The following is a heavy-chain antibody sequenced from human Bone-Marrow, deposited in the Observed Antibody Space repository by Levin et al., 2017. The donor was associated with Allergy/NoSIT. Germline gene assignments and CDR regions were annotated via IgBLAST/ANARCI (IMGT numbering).Heavy chain of an antibody. CDR2: INPNSGGT. J-gene: IGHJ4*02. D-gene: IGHD6-19*01. Sequence: GASVKVSCKASGYTFTGYYMHWVRQAPGQGLEWMGRINPNSGGTNYAQKFQGRVTMTRDTSISTAYMELSRLRSDDTAVYYCARLNNPPSIAVATARSDYWGQGTLVTVSS. CDR3: ARLNNPPSIAVATARSDY. CDR1: GYTFTGYY. V-gene: IGHV1-2*06.